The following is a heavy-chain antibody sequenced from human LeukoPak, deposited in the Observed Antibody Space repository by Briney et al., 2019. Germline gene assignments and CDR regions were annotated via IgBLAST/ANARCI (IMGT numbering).Heavy chain of an antibody. CDR1: GGSISSSSYY. D-gene: IGHD2-2*01. CDR3: ARQGDIVVVPAAISAFDI. Sequence: SETLSLTCTVSGGSISSSSYYWSWIRQPPGKGLEWIGEINHSGSTNYNPSLKSRVTISVDTSKNQFSLKLSSVTAADTAVYYCARQGDIVVVPAAISAFDIWGQGTMVTVSS. J-gene: IGHJ3*02. CDR2: INHSGST. V-gene: IGHV4-39*01.